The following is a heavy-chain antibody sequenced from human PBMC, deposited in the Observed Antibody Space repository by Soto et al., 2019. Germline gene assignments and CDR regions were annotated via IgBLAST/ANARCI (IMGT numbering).Heavy chain of an antibody. CDR1: GGSFSGYY. J-gene: IGHJ5*02. CDR2: INHIGST. Sequence: QVQLQQWGAGLLKPSETLSLTCAVYGGSFSGYYWSWIRQPPGKGLEWIGEINHIGSTNYNPSLKSRVTISVDTSKNQFSLKLSSVTAADTAVYYCARDIVVVTAIWNWFDPWGQGTLVTVSS. D-gene: IGHD2-21*02. V-gene: IGHV4-34*01. CDR3: ARDIVVVTAIWNWFDP.